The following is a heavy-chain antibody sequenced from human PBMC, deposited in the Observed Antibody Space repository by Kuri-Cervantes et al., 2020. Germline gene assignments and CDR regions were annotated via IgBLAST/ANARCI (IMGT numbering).Heavy chain of an antibody. J-gene: IGHJ3*02. CDR3: ARGIPVDAFDI. Sequence: LRLSCTASGGSISSSSHYWGWIRQPPGKGLEWIGSIYYSGSTYYNPSLKSRVTTSIDTSKNQFSLKLSSVTAADTAVYDCARGIPVDAFDIWGQGTMVTVSS. CDR2: IYYSGST. V-gene: IGHV4-39*07. CDR1: GGSISSSSHY.